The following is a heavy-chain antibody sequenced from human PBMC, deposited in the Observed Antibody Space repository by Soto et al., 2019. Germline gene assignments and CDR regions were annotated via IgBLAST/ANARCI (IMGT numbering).Heavy chain of an antibody. Sequence: GASVKVSCTASGYTFTSYAMHWVRQAPGQRLEWMGWINAGNGNTKYSQKFQGRVTITRDTSASTAYMELSSLRSEDTAVYYCAREIDESITIFGVVIYNWFDPWGQGTLVTVSS. J-gene: IGHJ5*02. CDR1: GYTFTSYA. D-gene: IGHD3-3*01. V-gene: IGHV1-3*01. CDR3: AREIDESITIFGVVIYNWFDP. CDR2: INAGNGNT.